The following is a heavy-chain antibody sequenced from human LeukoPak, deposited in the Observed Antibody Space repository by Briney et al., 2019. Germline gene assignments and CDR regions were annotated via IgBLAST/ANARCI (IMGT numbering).Heavy chain of an antibody. V-gene: IGHV1-2*02. D-gene: IGHD6-19*01. J-gene: IGHJ1*01. Sequence: ASVKVSCKASGFTFTSSAMQWVRQAPGQGLEWMGWINPNSGGTNYAQKFQGRVTMTRDTSINTAYMELSSLRSDDTAVYYCARLTDSSGWFAKYFQHWGQGTLVTVSS. CDR3: ARLTDSSGWFAKYFQH. CDR1: GFTFTSSA. CDR2: INPNSGGT.